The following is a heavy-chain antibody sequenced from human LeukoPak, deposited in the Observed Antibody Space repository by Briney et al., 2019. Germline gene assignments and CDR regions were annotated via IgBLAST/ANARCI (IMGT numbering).Heavy chain of an antibody. CDR1: GFTFSSYA. D-gene: IGHD6-6*01. V-gene: IGHV3-23*01. CDR3: ARGLYCSSP. J-gene: IGHJ4*02. CDR2: ISGSGFT. Sequence: GGSLRLSCAASGFTFSSYAMSWVRQAPGKGLEWVSAISGSGFTYYADSVKGRFTISRDNSKNTLYLQMTSLRAEDPAVYYGARGLYCSSPWGQGTLVTVSS.